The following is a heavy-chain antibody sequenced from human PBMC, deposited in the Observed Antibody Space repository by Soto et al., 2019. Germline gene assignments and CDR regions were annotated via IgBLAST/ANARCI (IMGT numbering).Heavy chain of an antibody. J-gene: IGHJ4*02. Sequence: GGSLGLSCAASGFTFSSYAMSWVRQAPGKGLEWVSAISGSAGSTYYADSVKGRFTISRDNSKNTLYLQMNTLRAEDTAVYYCAKFFRGVSVVAATLYFDYWGQGTLVTVSS. CDR2: ISGSAGST. CDR3: AKFFRGVSVVAATLYFDY. D-gene: IGHD2-15*01. CDR1: GFTFSSYA. V-gene: IGHV3-23*01.